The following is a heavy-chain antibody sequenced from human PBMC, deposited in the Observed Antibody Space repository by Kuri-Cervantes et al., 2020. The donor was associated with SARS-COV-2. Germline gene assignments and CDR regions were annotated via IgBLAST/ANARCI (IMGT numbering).Heavy chain of an antibody. CDR2: IWSDGSNK. D-gene: IGHD5-18*01. CDR1: GFIFSDYG. CDR3: SRGGYRYDKPGVYFDY. Sequence: GGSLRLSCPTSGFIFSDYGMHWVRQAPGKGLEWVAVIWSDGSNKYYADSVKGRFTISRDNSKNTLYLHMNNLRPEDTAIYFCSRGGYRYDKPGVYFDYWGQGTLVTVSS. V-gene: IGHV3-33*01. J-gene: IGHJ4*02.